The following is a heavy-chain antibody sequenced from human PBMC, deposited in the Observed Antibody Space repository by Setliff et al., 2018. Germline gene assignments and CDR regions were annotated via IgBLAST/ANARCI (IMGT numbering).Heavy chain of an antibody. CDR3: ARYQWLDPPGYYSMDV. Sequence: SETLSLTCTVSGGSISSGDYYWSWIRQPPGKRLEWIGEIIHSGSTNYNPSLKSRVTISIDTSKNQFSLKVSSVPAADTAVYYCARYQWLDPPGYYSMDVWAKGTTVTVSS. CDR2: IIHSGST. V-gene: IGHV4-39*01. CDR1: GGSISSGDYY. D-gene: IGHD6-19*01. J-gene: IGHJ6*03.